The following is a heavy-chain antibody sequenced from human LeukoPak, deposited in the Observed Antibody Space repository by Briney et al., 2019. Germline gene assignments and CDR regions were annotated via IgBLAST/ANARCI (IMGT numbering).Heavy chain of an antibody. Sequence: GESLKISCKDYGDRFTSYWVAWVRQQPGKGLEWMGIIFPGDSDTRYSPSFEGQVSISVDRSTATAYLHSTSLKASDTAIYYCARRPLHSQNGFGPWGEGALVTVSP. V-gene: IGHV5-51*01. CDR2: IFPGDSDT. J-gene: IGHJ5*02. CDR3: ARRPLHSQNGFGP. CDR1: GDRFTSYW.